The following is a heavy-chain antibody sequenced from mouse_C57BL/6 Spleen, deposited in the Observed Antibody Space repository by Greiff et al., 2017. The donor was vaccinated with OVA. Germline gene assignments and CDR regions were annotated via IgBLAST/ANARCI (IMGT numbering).Heavy chain of an antibody. CDR2: IYPGDGDT. D-gene: IGHD3-2*02. V-gene: IGHV1-80*01. CDR1: GYAFSSYW. Sequence: VQRVESGAELVKPGASVKISCKASGYAFSSYWMNWVKQRPGKGLEWIGQIYPGDGDTNYNGKFKGKATLTADKSSSTAYMQLSSLTSEDSAVYFCARQAAQAHYYAMDYWGQGTSVTVSS. J-gene: IGHJ4*01. CDR3: ARQAAQAHYYAMDY.